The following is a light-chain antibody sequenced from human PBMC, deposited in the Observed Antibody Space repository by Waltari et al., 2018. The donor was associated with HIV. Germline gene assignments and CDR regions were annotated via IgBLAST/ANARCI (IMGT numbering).Light chain of an antibody. CDR2: SNT. Sequence: QSVLTQPPSASGTPGQRVTISCSGRNSTIGSNTVNLYHPLPGTPPKLLIYSNTQRPSGVPDRFSGSKSGTSASLAISGLQSEDEADYYCAAWDDSLNGVVFGGGTKLTVL. CDR3: AAWDDSLNGVV. J-gene: IGLJ2*01. CDR1: NSTIGSNT. V-gene: IGLV1-44*01.